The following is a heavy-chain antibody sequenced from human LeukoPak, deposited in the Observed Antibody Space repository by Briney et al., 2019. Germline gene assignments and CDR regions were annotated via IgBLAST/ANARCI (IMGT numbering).Heavy chain of an antibody. V-gene: IGHV3-30*18. CDR2: ISYDGSNK. J-gene: IGHJ4*02. D-gene: IGHD3-22*01. CDR1: GFTFSSYG. CDR3: AKDHVFFGSGYPYYFDY. Sequence: GGSLRLSCAASGFTFSSYGMHWVRQAPGKGLEWVAVISYDGSNKYYADSVKGRFTISRDNSKNTLYLQMNSLRAEDTAVYYCAKDHVFFGSGYPYYFDYWGQGTLVTVSS.